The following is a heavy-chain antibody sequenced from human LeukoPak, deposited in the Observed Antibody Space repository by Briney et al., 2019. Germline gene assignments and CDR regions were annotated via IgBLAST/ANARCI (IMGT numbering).Heavy chain of an antibody. V-gene: IGHV3-64D*06. Sequence: GGSLRLSCSASGFTFSSYAMHWVRQAPGRGLEYVSAISSNGGSTYYADSVKGRFTISRDNSKNTLYLQMSSLRAEDTAVYYCVKDRRGSSGVGYFDYWGQGTLVTVSS. CDR1: GFTFSSYA. D-gene: IGHD6-6*01. CDR2: ISSNGGST. CDR3: VKDRRGSSGVGYFDY. J-gene: IGHJ4*02.